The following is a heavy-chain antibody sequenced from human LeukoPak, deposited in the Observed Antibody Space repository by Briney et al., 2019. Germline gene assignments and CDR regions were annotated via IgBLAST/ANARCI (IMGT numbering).Heavy chain of an antibody. D-gene: IGHD2-15*01. CDR3: TTDTRILNAFDI. Sequence: GGSLRLSCAASGFTFSSYSMNWVRQAPGKGLEWVGRIKSKTDGGTTDYAAPVKGRFTISRDDSKNTLYLQMNSLKTEDTAVYYCTTDTRILNAFDIWGQGTMVTVSS. J-gene: IGHJ3*02. V-gene: IGHV3-15*01. CDR1: GFTFSSYS. CDR2: IKSKTDGGTT.